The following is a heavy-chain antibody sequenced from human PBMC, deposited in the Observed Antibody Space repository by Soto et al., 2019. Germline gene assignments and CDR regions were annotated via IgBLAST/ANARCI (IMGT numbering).Heavy chain of an antibody. CDR3: ARQGEYGGNGIDY. J-gene: IGHJ4*02. CDR1: GGSISSGDYY. Sequence: SETLSLTCTVSGGSISSGDYYWSWIRQPPGKGLEWIGYIYYSGSTYYNPSLKSRVTISVDTSKNQFSLKLSSVTAADTAVYYCARQGEYGGNGIDYWGQGTLVTV. CDR2: IYYSGST. V-gene: IGHV4-30-4*01. D-gene: IGHD2-15*01.